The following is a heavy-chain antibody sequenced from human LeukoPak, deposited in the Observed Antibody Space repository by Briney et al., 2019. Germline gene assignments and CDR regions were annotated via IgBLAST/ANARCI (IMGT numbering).Heavy chain of an antibody. J-gene: IGHJ6*02. CDR1: GFTFSSYE. Sequence: GGSLRLSCAASGFTFSSYEMNWVCQAPGKGLEWVSYISSSGSTIYYADSVKGRFTISRDNAKNSLYLQMNSRRAEDTAVYYCAGRVKYYYGMDVWGQGTTVTVSS. V-gene: IGHV3-48*03. D-gene: IGHD2-15*01. CDR3: AGRVKYYYGMDV. CDR2: ISSSGSTI.